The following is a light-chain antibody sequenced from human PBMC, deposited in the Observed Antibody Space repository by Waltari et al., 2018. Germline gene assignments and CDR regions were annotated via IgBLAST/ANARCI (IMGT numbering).Light chain of an antibody. CDR2: WAS. CDR1: QDVTNS. CDR3: LQHYTTPVT. V-gene: IGKV4-1*01. J-gene: IGKJ3*01. Sequence: DIVMTQSPECLGVSLGERATINCKSSQDVTNSLSWYKQQPGQPPELLIYWASTRESGVPDRFSGSGFGTDFTLTIRSLQAEDVAVYYCLQHYTTPVTFGPGTRVDI.